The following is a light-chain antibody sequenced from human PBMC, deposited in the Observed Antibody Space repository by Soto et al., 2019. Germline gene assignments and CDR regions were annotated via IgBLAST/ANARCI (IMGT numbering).Light chain of an antibody. Sequence: QSALTQPPSASGSPGQSVTISCTGTSSDVGAYNYVSWYQQHPGKAPKLMIYEVNKRPSGVPDRFSGSKSGNTASLTVSGLQAEDEADYYCSSYVGNNNLVFGGGTKLTAL. V-gene: IGLV2-8*01. CDR3: SSYVGNNNLV. J-gene: IGLJ2*01. CDR1: SSDVGAYNY. CDR2: EVN.